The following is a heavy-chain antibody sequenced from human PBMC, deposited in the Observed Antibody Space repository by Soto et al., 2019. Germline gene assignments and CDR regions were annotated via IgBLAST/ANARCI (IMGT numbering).Heavy chain of an antibody. V-gene: IGHV1-18*01. Sequence: QVKLVQSGAEVKKPGASVKVSCKASGYTFTSYGISWVRQAPGQGLEWLGWISAYNGNTNYAQKLQGRVTMTTDPSTSTAYMELRSLRSDDTAVYYCAREGEQQLDPYYYAYMDVWGKGTTVTVSS. CDR2: ISAYNGNT. D-gene: IGHD6-13*01. CDR3: AREGEQQLDPYYYAYMDV. CDR1: GYTFTSYG. J-gene: IGHJ6*03.